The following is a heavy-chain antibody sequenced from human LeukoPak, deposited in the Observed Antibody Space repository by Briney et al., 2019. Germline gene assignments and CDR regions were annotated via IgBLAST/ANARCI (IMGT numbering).Heavy chain of an antibody. D-gene: IGHD3-22*01. CDR3: ARARRWGTMIVDGFDI. CDR2: IKQDGSEK. Sequence: GGSLRLSCAASGFTFSSYWMSWVRQAPGKGLEWVANIKQDGSEKYYVDSVKGRFTISRDNAKNSLYLQMNSLRAEDTAVYYCARARRWGTMIVDGFDIWGQGTMVTVSS. V-gene: IGHV3-7*01. J-gene: IGHJ3*02. CDR1: GFTFSSYW.